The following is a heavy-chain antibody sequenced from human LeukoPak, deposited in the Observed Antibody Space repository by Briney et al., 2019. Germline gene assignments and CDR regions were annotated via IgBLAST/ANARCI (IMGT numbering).Heavy chain of an antibody. CDR2: IRGGGTSE. CDR3: ARDPNGDYIGGFGM. Sequence: GGSLRLSCTASGFTFSAYAMMWVRQAPGKGPEWVSAIRGGGTSEFYADSVKGRFRISRDNSKDTLFLQMNSLRAEDTAVYYCARDPNGDYIGGFGMWGPGTMVTGS. D-gene: IGHD4-17*01. J-gene: IGHJ3*01. CDR1: GFTFSAYA. V-gene: IGHV3-23*01.